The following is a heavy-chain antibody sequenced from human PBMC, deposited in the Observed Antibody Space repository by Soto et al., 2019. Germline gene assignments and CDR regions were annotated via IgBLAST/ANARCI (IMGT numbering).Heavy chain of an antibody. J-gene: IGHJ4*01. CDR2: LYPGGRS. CDR3: ARTDWSTYRQLDY. CDR1: GFSIRSGYH. V-gene: IGHV4-38-2*02. D-gene: IGHD2-21*01. Sequence: SETLSLTCTVSGFSIRSGYHWGWIRQSPGEGLEWIGTLYPGGRSYYNPSLESRVTISADTSKNQVSLRLTSVSASDTAVYYCARTDWSTYRQLDYW.